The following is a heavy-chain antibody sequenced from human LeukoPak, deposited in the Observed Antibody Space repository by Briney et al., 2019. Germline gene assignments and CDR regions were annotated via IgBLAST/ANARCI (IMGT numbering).Heavy chain of an antibody. CDR3: AALMVYAIRAFDI. Sequence: PGGSLRLSCAASGFTFSSHGMHWVRQAPGKGLEWVALIWYDGSKKNYADSVKGRFTISRDDSKSTLYLQINSLRAEDTAVYYCAALMVYAIRAFDIWGQGTMVTVSS. CDR1: GFTFSSHG. V-gene: IGHV3-33*01. D-gene: IGHD2-8*01. CDR2: IWYDGSKK. J-gene: IGHJ3*02.